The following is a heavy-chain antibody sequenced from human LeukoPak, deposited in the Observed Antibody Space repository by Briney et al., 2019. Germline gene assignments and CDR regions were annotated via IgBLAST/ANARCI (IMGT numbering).Heavy chain of an antibody. CDR2: INSDGSGT. V-gene: IGHV3-74*01. CDR1: GFTFSSYW. D-gene: IGHD3-22*01. Sequence: GGSLRLSCAASGFTFSSYWMHWVRQAPGKGLVWVSRINSDGSGTSYADSVKGRFTISRDNAKNTLYLQMNSLRAEDTAVYYCARVGYYDSSGYPFDYWGQGTLVTVSS. CDR3: ARVGYYDSSGYPFDY. J-gene: IGHJ4*02.